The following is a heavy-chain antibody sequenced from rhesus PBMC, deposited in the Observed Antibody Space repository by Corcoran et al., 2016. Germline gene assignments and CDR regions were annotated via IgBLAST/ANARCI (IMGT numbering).Heavy chain of an antibody. J-gene: IGHJ6*01. V-gene: IGHV4-81*01. D-gene: IGHD6-13*01. Sequence: QLQLQESGPGLVKPSETLSLTCAVSGGSISGYYWSWIRQPPGKGLEWIGNIDGNMAGTNYNPSLKSQVTISKDTSKNQFSLKLSSVTAADTAVYYCARVAGYMDSWGQGVVVTVSS. CDR1: GGSISGYY. CDR3: ARVAGYMDS. CDR2: IDGNMAGT.